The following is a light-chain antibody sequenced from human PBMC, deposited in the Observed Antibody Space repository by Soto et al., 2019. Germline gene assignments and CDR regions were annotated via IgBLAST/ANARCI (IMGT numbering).Light chain of an antibody. V-gene: IGKV3-15*01. Sequence: EIVLTHSPATLSFSPGERSTLSCRASQSVSSNLAWYQQKPGQAPRLLIYGASTRATGIPARFSGSGSGTEFTLTISSLQSEDFAVYYCQQYNNWPLFGQGTKVDIK. CDR3: QQYNNWPL. J-gene: IGKJ1*01. CDR2: GAS. CDR1: QSVSSN.